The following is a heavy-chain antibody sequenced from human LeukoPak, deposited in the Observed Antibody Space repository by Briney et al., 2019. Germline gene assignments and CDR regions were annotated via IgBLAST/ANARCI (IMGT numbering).Heavy chain of an antibody. Sequence: PSETLSLTCTVSGGSISSYYWNWIRQPPGKGLEWIGHVYYSGSTNYNPSLKSRVTISVDTSKNQFSLKLTSVTAADTAVYYCARHWGYNSAWPGHWYFDIWGRGTQVTVSS. CDR1: GGSISSYY. CDR2: VYYSGST. CDR3: ARHWGYNSAWPGHWYFDI. V-gene: IGHV4-59*08. J-gene: IGHJ2*01. D-gene: IGHD6-19*01.